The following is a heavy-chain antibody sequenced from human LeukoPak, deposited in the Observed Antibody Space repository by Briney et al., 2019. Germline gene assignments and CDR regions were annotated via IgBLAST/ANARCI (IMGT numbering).Heavy chain of an antibody. CDR3: AKSLTVVVTAIQYYYYGMDV. CDR1: GFTFSSYA. J-gene: IGHJ6*02. D-gene: IGHD2-21*02. CDR2: ISGSGGST. V-gene: IGHV3-23*01. Sequence: GGSLRLSCAASGFTFSSYAMSWVRQAPGKGLEWVSAISGSGGSTYYADSVKGRFTISRDNSKNTLYLQMNSLRAEDTAVYYCAKSLTVVVTAIQYYYYGMDVWGQGTTVTVSS.